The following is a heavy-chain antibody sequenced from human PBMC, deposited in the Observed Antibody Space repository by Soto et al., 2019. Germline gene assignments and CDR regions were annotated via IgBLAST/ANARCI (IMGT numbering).Heavy chain of an antibody. Sequence: SVKVSCKASGGTFSSYAISWVRQAPGQRLEWMGGIIPIFGTANYAQKFQGRVTITADESTSTAYMELSSLRSEDTAVYYCARDVGYSYAIDAFDIWGQGTMVTVSS. CDR1: GGTFSSYA. CDR2: IIPIFGTA. CDR3: ARDVGYSYAIDAFDI. J-gene: IGHJ3*02. D-gene: IGHD5-18*01. V-gene: IGHV1-69*13.